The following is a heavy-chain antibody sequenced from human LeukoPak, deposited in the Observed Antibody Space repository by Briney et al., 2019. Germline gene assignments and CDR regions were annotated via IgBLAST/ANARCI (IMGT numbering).Heavy chain of an antibody. V-gene: IGHV3-11*01. Sequence: PGGSLRLSCAASGFTFSDYYMSWIRQAPEKGLEWVSYISSSGSTIYYADSVKGRFTISRDNAKNSLYLQMNSLRAEDTAVYYCARLIVGATTVFDYWGQGTLVTVSS. CDR2: ISSSGSTI. CDR1: GFTFSDYY. J-gene: IGHJ4*02. D-gene: IGHD1-26*01. CDR3: ARLIVGATTVFDY.